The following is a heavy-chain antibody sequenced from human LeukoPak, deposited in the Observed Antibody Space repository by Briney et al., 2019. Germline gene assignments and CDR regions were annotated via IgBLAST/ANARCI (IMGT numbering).Heavy chain of an antibody. Sequence: PSETLSLTCTVPGDSISSGGYYWGWIRQPPGKGLEWIGYIYHSGSTYYNPSLKSRVTISVDRSKNQFSLKLSSVTAADTAVYYCASSSSWYHHFDYWGQGTLVTVSS. V-gene: IGHV4-30-2*01. CDR2: IYHSGST. J-gene: IGHJ4*02. CDR3: ASSSSWYHHFDY. CDR1: GDSISSGGYY. D-gene: IGHD6-13*01.